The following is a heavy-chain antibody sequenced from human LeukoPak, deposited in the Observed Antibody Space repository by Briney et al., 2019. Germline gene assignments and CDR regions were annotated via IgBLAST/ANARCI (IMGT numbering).Heavy chain of an antibody. CDR3: ARETMRYCSSTSCYKGEFDY. Sequence: SVKVSCXASGGTFSSYAISWVRQAPGQGLAWMGGIIPIFGTANYAQKFQCRVTITADESTSTAYMELSSLRSEDTAVYYCARETMRYCSSTSCYKGEFDYWGQGTLVTVSS. J-gene: IGHJ4*02. V-gene: IGHV1-69*13. CDR2: IIPIFGTA. D-gene: IGHD2-2*02. CDR1: GGTFSSYA.